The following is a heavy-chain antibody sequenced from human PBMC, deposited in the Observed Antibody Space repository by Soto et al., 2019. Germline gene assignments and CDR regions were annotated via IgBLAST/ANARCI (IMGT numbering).Heavy chain of an antibody. CDR2: IYSGGTT. CDR3: ASPPTGSYYRLDY. V-gene: IGHV3-53*01. Sequence: EVQLVESGGGLIQPGGSLRLSCAASGFTVSSNYMSWVRQAPGRGLECVSLIYSGGTTYYADSVKGRFTISRDNSKNTLYLQMNSLRAEDTAVHYCASPPTGSYYRLDYLGQGTLVTVSS. D-gene: IGHD1-26*01. CDR1: GFTVSSNY. J-gene: IGHJ4*02.